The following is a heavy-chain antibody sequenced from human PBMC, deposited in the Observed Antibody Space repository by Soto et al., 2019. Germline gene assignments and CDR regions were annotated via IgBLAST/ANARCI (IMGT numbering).Heavy chain of an antibody. CDR2: IFHSGNM. V-gene: IGHV4-34*09. CDR1: GGSFSGYY. CDR3: AREERFSHWLDP. Sequence: NPSETLSLTCAVYGGSFSGYYWSWIRQPPGKGLEWIGHIFHSGNMDYNPSLQSRVTMSVDTSKNQFSLKLSSVTAADTAVYYCAREERFSHWLDPWGQGTLVTVSS. J-gene: IGHJ5*02.